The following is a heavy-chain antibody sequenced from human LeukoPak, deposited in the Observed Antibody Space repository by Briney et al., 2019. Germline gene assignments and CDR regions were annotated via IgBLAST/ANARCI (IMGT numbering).Heavy chain of an antibody. Sequence: GGSLRLSCAASGFTFSSYAMSWVRQAPGKGLEWVSGISGSGGSTYYADSVKGRFTISRDNSKNTLYLQMNSLRAEDTAVYYCAKGRGYSYGYDYWGQGTLVTVSS. J-gene: IGHJ4*02. V-gene: IGHV3-23*01. D-gene: IGHD5-18*01. CDR1: GFTFSSYA. CDR3: AKGRGYSYGYDY. CDR2: ISGSGGST.